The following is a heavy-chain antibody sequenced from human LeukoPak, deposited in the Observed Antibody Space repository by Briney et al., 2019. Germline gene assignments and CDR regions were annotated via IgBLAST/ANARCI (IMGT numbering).Heavy chain of an antibody. Sequence: GGSLRLSCAVSGFSFNAYWMSWVRQAPGKGLGWVATISQDVSGTSYVDSVKGRFTISRDNARDSLYLQMNSLRVEDTAVYYCARENWFSPDYWGQGTLVTVSS. CDR2: ISQDVSGT. D-gene: IGHD3-10*01. V-gene: IGHV3-7*04. CDR1: GFSFNAYW. J-gene: IGHJ4*02. CDR3: ARENWFSPDY.